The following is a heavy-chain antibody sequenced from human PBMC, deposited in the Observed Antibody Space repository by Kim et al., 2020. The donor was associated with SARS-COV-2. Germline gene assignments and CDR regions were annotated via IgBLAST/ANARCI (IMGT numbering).Heavy chain of an antibody. D-gene: IGHD3-3*01. V-gene: IGHV4-4*07. J-gene: IGHJ6*03. Sequence: PSLRSRITMSVDTSKTQFALKLSSVTAADTAVYYCARDFWSGLPYYYYMDVWGKGTTVTVSS. CDR3: ARDFWSGLPYYYYMDV.